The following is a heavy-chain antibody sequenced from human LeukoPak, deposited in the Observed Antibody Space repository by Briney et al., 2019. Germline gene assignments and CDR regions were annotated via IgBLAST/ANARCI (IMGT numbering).Heavy chain of an antibody. CDR2: ISTYNGNT. CDR3: ARVLRYDFWSAYYFDY. Sequence: ASVKVSCKASGYTFNSYDISWVRQAPGQGLGWMAWISTYNGNTNYAQKVQGRATMTTDTSTSTAYMELRSLRSDDTAVHYCARVLRYDFWSAYYFDYWGQGTLVTVSS. D-gene: IGHD3-3*01. V-gene: IGHV1-18*01. J-gene: IGHJ4*02. CDR1: GYTFNSYD.